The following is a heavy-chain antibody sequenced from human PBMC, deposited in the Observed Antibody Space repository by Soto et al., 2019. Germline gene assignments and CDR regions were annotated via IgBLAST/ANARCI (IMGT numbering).Heavy chain of an antibody. D-gene: IGHD2-2*01. J-gene: IGHJ6*02. Sequence: PGGSLRLSCAASGFTFSSYGMHRVRQAPGKGLEWVAVISYDGSNKYYADSVKGRFTISRDNSKNTLYLQMNSLRAEDTAVYYCAKSLTGYCSSTSCLYYYYGMDVWGQGTTVTVSS. CDR1: GFTFSSYG. V-gene: IGHV3-30*18. CDR3: AKSLTGYCSSTSCLYYYYGMDV. CDR2: ISYDGSNK.